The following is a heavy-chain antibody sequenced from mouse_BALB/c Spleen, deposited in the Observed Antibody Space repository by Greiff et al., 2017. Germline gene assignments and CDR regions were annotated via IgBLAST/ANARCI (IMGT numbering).Heavy chain of an antibody. CDR2: INPSNGRT. J-gene: IGHJ3*01. V-gene: IGHV1S81*02. D-gene: IGHD3-2*01. CDR3: ARQETARASWFAY. Sequence: VQLQQPGAELVKPGASVKLSCKASGYTFTSYWMHWVKQRPGQGLEWIGEINPSNGRTNYNEKFKSKATLTVDKSSSTAYMQLSSLTSEDSAVYYCARQETARASWFAYWGQGTLVTVSA. CDR1: GYTFTSYW.